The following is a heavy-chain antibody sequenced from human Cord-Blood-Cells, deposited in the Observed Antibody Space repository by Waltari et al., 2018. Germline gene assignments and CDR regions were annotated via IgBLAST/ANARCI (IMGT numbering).Heavy chain of an antibody. CDR3: ATDEQQLMKSGFDP. CDR2: VDPEDGKT. J-gene: IGHJ5*02. D-gene: IGHD6-13*01. CDR1: GYTFTDYY. Sequence: EVQLVQSGAEVKKPGATVKISCTVSGYTFTDYYMHWVQQAPGKGLEWMGLVDPEDGKTIYAENSQGRVTITADTSTDTAYMELSSLRSEDTAVYYCATDEQQLMKSGFDPWGQGTLVTVSS. V-gene: IGHV1-69-2*01.